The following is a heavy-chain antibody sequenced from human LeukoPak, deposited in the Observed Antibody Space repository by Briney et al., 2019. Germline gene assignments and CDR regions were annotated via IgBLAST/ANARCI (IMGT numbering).Heavy chain of an antibody. CDR2: IKEDGSEK. J-gene: IGHJ4*02. CDR3: ARDLYRIVVVPHYFDY. D-gene: IGHD3-22*01. Sequence: GGALRLSCAASGFTFSNYWMSWGRQAPGKGLEWVANIKEDGSEKYYVDSVKGRFTISRDNAKKSLYLQMNSLRAEDTAVYYCARDLYRIVVVPHYFDYWGQGTLVTVSS. CDR1: GFTFSNYW. V-gene: IGHV3-7*01.